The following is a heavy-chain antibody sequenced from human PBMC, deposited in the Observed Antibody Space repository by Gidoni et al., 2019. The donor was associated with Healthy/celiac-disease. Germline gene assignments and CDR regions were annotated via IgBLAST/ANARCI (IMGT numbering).Heavy chain of an antibody. V-gene: IGHV3-33*01. CDR1: GFTFSSYG. CDR2: IWYDGSNK. CDR3: ARDDGSGSYYNGAFDI. Sequence: QVQLVESGGGVVQPGRSLRLSCAASGFTFSSYGMHWVRQAPGKGLEWVAVIWYDGSNKYYADSVKGRFTISRDNSKNTLYLQMNSLRAEDTAVYYCARDDGSGSYYNGAFDIWGQGTMVTVSS. D-gene: IGHD3-10*01. J-gene: IGHJ3*02.